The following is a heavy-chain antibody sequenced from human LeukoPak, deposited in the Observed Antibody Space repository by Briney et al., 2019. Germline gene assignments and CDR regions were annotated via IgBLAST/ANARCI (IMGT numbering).Heavy chain of an antibody. D-gene: IGHD6-6*01. Sequence: GESLKISCKGSGYSFTNYWIGWVRQMPGKGLEWMGIIYPADSDTRYSPSFQGQGTISADKSISTAYLQWSSLKASDTAMYYCARQPTGEGSSSAAYYMDVWGKGTTVTVSS. V-gene: IGHV5-51*01. CDR3: ARQPTGEGSSSAAYYMDV. J-gene: IGHJ6*03. CDR1: GYSFTNYW. CDR2: IYPADSDT.